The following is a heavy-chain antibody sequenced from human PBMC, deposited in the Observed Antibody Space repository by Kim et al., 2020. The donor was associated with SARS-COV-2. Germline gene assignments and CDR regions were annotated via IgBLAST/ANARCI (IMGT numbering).Heavy chain of an antibody. V-gene: IGHV4-4*08. Sequence: SETLSLTCTVSGGSIRSYYWSWIRQPPGKGLESIGYVSTSGSTEYKPSLKSRVTISEDTAKSQFSLKLSSVTAAVTAVYFCARVLQPYDTGTYHWF. J-gene: IGHJ5*01. CDR2: VSTSGST. CDR1: GGSIRSYY. CDR3: ARVLQPYDTGTYHWF. D-gene: IGHD3-10*01.